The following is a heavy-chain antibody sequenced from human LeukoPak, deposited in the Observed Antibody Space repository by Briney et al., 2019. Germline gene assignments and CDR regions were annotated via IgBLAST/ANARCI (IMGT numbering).Heavy chain of an antibody. D-gene: IGHD3-10*01. CDR3: ARGNYYGSGSYYYGY. CDR2: IYYSGST. V-gene: IGHV4-59*01. Sequence: SETLSLTCTVSGGSINSYYWSWIRQPPGKGLEWIGYIYYSGSTNYNPSLKSRVTISVDTSKNQFSLKLSSVTAADTAVYYCARGNYYGSGSYYYGYWGQGTLVTVSS. J-gene: IGHJ4*02. CDR1: GGSINSYY.